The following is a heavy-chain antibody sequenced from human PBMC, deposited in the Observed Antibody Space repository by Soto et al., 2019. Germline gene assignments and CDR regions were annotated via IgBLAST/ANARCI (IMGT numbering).Heavy chain of an antibody. CDR3: AEYYYGSGRARGAFDI. D-gene: IGHD3-10*01. CDR1: GGSISSSSYY. CDR2: IYYSGST. Sequence: SETLSLTCTVSGGSISSSSYYWGWIRQPPGKGLEGIGSIYYSGSTYYNPSLKSRVTISVDTSKNQFSLKLSSVTAADTAVYYCAEYYYGSGRARGAFDIWGQGTMVTVSS. V-gene: IGHV4-39*01. J-gene: IGHJ3*02.